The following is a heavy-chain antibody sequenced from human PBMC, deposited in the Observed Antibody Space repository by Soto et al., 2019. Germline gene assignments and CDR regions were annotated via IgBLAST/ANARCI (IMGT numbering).Heavy chain of an antibody. CDR2: ISGSGGST. Sequence: GGSLRLSCAASGFTFSSYAMSWVRQAPGKGLEWVSAISGSGGSTYYADSVKGRFTISRDNSKNTLYLQMNSLRAEDTAVYYCAKDRVVVPAADWFDPWGQGTLVTVSS. D-gene: IGHD2-2*01. V-gene: IGHV3-23*01. J-gene: IGHJ5*02. CDR1: GFTFSSYA. CDR3: AKDRVVVPAADWFDP.